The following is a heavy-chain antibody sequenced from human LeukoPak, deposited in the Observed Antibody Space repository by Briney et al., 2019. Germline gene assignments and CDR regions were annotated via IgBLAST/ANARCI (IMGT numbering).Heavy chain of an antibody. D-gene: IGHD3-22*01. V-gene: IGHV4-59*01. Sequence: PSATLSLTRPVSGGSISSYYWSWIRPPPGKGLEWIGNIYYSGSTNYNPSLKSRVTISVDTSKNQFSPRLRSVTAADTAVYYCARVTGYMIEDYFDYWGQGTLVTVSS. J-gene: IGHJ4*02. CDR1: GGSISSYY. CDR3: ARVTGYMIEDYFDY. CDR2: IYYSGST.